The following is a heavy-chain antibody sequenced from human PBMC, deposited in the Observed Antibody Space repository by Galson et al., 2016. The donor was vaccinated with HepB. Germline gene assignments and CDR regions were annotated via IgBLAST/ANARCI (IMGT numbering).Heavy chain of an antibody. CDR3: AGLGDPNFNPPAATLATHYFNY. Sequence: QSGAEVKKPGESLKISCKGSGYGFAGYWIGWVRQMPGEGLEWMGIIYPDDSSTGYSPSFLGQVTFSVDKSISTAYLHWSSLKASDTAVYSCAGLGDPNFNPPAATLATHYFNYWGQGTLVTVSS. V-gene: IGHV5-51*03. D-gene: IGHD3-10*01. J-gene: IGHJ4*02. CDR1: GYGFAGYW. CDR2: IYPDDSST.